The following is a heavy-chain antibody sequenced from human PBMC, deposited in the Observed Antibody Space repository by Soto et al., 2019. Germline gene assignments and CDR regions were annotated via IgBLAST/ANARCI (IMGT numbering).Heavy chain of an antibody. D-gene: IGHD2-15*01. CDR1: GFSLSTSGVG. V-gene: IGHV2-5*02. CDR3: ARQVRYCSGNGCPSLFDP. Sequence: QITLKESGPTLVKPTQTLTLTCTFSGFSLSTSGVGVGWIRQPPGKALEWLALIYWDDDKRYSPSLKTTLSITKDTSKKKVVVTKTDMDPVETATYFCARQVRYCSGNGCPSLFDPWGQGTLVTVSS. J-gene: IGHJ5*02. CDR2: IYWDDDK.